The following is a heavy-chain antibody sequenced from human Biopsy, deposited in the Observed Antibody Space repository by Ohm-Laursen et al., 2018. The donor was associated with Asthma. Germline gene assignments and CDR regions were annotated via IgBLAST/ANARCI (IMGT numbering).Heavy chain of an antibody. CDR1: GGTFSNFA. V-gene: IGHV1-69*13. J-gene: IGHJ6*02. CDR2: IMTVFGTT. Sequence: EASVKVSCKAPGGTFSNFAISGVRQAPGQGLEWLGGIMTVFGTTNYAQKFQGRVTITADESTSTAYMEVTSLRSEDTAIYYCARCQVGYSSGWSLLLKKIYYSGMDVWGQGTAVTVSS. D-gene: IGHD6-19*01. CDR3: ARCQVGYSSGWSLLLKKIYYSGMDV.